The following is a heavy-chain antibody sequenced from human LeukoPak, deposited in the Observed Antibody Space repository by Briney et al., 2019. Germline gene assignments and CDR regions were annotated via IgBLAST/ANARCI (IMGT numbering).Heavy chain of an antibody. J-gene: IGHJ5*02. V-gene: IGHV3-23*01. D-gene: IGHD6-19*01. CDR1: GIVFSNTA. CDR3: AKDGGQYSSGPEFDP. Sequence: PGGSLRLSCAASGIVFSNTAMNWARQSPGRGLEWVSAISGGGGRAFYADSVKGRFTISRDNSKNMLYLQMNSLRADDTAIYYCAKDGGQYSSGPEFDPRGQGALVTVSS. CDR2: ISGGGGRA.